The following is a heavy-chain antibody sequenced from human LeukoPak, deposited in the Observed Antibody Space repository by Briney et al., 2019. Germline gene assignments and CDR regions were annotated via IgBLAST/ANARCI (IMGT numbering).Heavy chain of an antibody. CDR1: GFTFSSYA. J-gene: IGHJ4*02. D-gene: IGHD5-18*01. CDR2: ISYDGSNK. CDR3: ARTPGWIQIWSREFDY. Sequence: GGSLRLSCAASGFTFSSYAMHWVRQAPDKGLEWVAVISYDGSNKCYADSVKGRFTISRDNSKNTLYLQMNSLRAEDTAVYYCARTPGWIQIWSREFDYWGQGTLVTVSS. V-gene: IGHV3-30-3*01.